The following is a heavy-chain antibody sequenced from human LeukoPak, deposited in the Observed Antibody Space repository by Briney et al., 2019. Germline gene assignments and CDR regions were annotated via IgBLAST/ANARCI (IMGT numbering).Heavy chain of an antibody. V-gene: IGHV1-2*02. J-gene: IGHJ4*02. CDR2: INPNSGGT. D-gene: IGHD3-22*01. CDR1: GYTFTGYY. CDR3: ARSVYYDSPFFGY. Sequence: GASVKVSCKASGYTFTGYYMHWVRQAPGQGLEWMGWINPNSGGTNYAQKFQGRVTVTRDTSISTAYMELSRLRSDDTAVYYCARSVYYDSPFFGYWGQGTLVTVSS.